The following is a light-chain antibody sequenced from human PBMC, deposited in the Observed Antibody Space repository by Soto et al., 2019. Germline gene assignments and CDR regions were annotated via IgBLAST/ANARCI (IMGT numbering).Light chain of an antibody. Sequence: ALTQPRSVSGSPGQSITISCTGSTSDVGAYSFASWYQQHPGAAPKLLIHDVNKRPPGVPDRFSASKSGNTASLTISGLQAEDEADYFCCSYAGDYRYVFGSGTKVTV. CDR3: CSYAGDYRYV. CDR1: TSDVGAYSF. J-gene: IGLJ1*01. CDR2: DVN. V-gene: IGLV2-11*01.